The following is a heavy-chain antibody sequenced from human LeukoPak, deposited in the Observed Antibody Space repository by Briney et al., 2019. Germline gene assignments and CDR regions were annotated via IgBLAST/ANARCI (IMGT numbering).Heavy chain of an antibody. CDR3: ARAKLDDCGGVCDQYFQH. CDR1: GYTFTGYY. CDR2: INPNSGGT. J-gene: IGHJ1*01. V-gene: IGHV1-2*02. D-gene: IGHD2-21*02. Sequence: ASVKVSCKASGYTFTGYYMHWVRQAPGQGLEWMGWINPNSGGTNFAQKFQGRVPLTRDTSINTAYMELSSLRSDDTAVYYCARAKLDDCGGVCDQYFQHWGQGNLVTVSS.